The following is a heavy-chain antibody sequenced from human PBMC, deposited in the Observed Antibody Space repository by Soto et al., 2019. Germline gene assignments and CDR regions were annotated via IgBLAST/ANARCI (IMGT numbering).Heavy chain of an antibody. Sequence: ASVKVSCKASGYTFTSYGISWVRQAPGQGLEWMGWISAYNGNTNYAQKLQGRVTMTTDTSTSTAYMELRSPRSDDTAVYYCAREDQKGSYLYYYYGMDVWGQGTTVTITS. D-gene: IGHD2-15*01. CDR1: GYTFTSYG. CDR3: AREDQKGSYLYYYYGMDV. J-gene: IGHJ6*02. CDR2: ISAYNGNT. V-gene: IGHV1-18*01.